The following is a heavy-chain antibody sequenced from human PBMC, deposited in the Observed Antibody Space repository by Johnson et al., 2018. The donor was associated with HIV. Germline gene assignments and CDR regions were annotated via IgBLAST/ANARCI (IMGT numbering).Heavy chain of an antibody. V-gene: IGHV3-33*06. Sequence: QMLLVESGGGVVQPGRSLRLSCAASGFTFSSYGMHWVRQAPGKGLEWVAVIWYDGSNKYYADSVKGRFTISRDNSKNTLYLQMNSLRAEDTAVYYCAKDRAVAATSGAGAFDIWGQGTMVTVSS. D-gene: IGHD2-15*01. CDR3: AKDRAVAATSGAGAFDI. CDR1: GFTFSSYG. J-gene: IGHJ3*02. CDR2: IWYDGSNK.